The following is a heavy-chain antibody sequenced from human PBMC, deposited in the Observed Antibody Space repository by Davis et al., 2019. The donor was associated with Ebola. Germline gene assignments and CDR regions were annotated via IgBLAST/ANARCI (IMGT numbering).Heavy chain of an antibody. V-gene: IGHV1-2*06. CDR1: GYTFTDYY. CDR2: INPNSGGT. D-gene: IGHD4-17*01. CDR3: ATGPFDYGFNYFDY. J-gene: IGHJ4*02. Sequence: AASVKVSCKASGYTFTDYYMHWVRQAPGQGLEWMGRINPNSGGTIYAQNFQGRVTMTRDTSISTAYMELSRLRSDDTALYYCATGPFDYGFNYFDYWGQGTLVTVSS.